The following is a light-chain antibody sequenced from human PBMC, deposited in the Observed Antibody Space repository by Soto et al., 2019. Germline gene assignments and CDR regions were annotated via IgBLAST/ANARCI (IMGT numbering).Light chain of an antibody. CDR2: EVT. V-gene: IGLV2-8*01. Sequence: QSALTQPPSESGSPGQSVTISCTGTSSDVGDYFYVSWYQQHPGKPPKLLIYEVTQRPSGVPDRFSGSRSGNTASLTVSGLQADDEADYYCTSYAGNDKYVFGTGTKVTVL. CDR3: TSYAGNDKYV. J-gene: IGLJ1*01. CDR1: SSDVGDYFY.